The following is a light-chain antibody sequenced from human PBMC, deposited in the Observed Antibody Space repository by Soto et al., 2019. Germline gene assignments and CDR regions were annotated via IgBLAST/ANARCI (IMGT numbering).Light chain of an antibody. CDR3: QQYYNYPQT. CDR2: AAS. Sequence: AIRMTQSPSSISASLGDRVSITCRASEEIRRHLAWYQQKPGKAPTLLIYAASTLQSGVPSRFSASGSETEFSRTITGLQSDNCAIYYCQQYYNYPQTFGQGTKVEVK. V-gene: IGKV1-8*01. J-gene: IGKJ1*01. CDR1: EEIRRH.